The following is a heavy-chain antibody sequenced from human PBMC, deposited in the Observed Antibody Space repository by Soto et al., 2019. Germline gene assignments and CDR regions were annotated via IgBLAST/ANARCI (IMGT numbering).Heavy chain of an antibody. Sequence: SETLSLTCTVSGGSISSGGYYWSWIRQHPGKGLEWIGYIYYSGSTYYNPSLKSRVTISVDTSKNQFSLKLSSVTAADTAVYYCARVGYCSSTSCYAVTMVRGVMFDYWGQGTLVTVSS. CDR3: ARVGYCSSTSCYAVTMVRGVMFDY. CDR2: IYYSGST. V-gene: IGHV4-31*03. J-gene: IGHJ4*02. D-gene: IGHD2-2*01. CDR1: GGSISSGGYY.